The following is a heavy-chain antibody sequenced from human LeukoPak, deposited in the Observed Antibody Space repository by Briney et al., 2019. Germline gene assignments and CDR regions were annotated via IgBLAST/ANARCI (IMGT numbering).Heavy chain of an antibody. CDR1: GFTFSSYE. V-gene: IGHV3-21*01. Sequence: NPGGSLRLXCAASGFTFSSYEMNWARQAPGKGLEWVSSISSSSSYIYYADSVKGRFTISRDNAKNSLYLQMNSLRAEDTAVYYCARELWGSSTISGTSDFDYWGQGTLVTVSS. CDR2: ISSSSSYI. CDR3: ARELWGSSTISGTSDFDY. J-gene: IGHJ4*02. D-gene: IGHD5/OR15-5a*01.